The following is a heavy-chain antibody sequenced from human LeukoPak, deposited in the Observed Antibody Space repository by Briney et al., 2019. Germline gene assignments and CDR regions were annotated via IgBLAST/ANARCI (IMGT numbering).Heavy chain of an antibody. D-gene: IGHD3-22*01. CDR1: GGSISSHY. V-gene: IGHV4-59*11. J-gene: IGHJ4*02. CDR3: ARVYDSSGYPEPGFDY. CDR2: IYYSGST. Sequence: SETLSLTCTVSGGSISSHYWSWIRQPPGKGLEWIGYIYYSGSTNYNPSLKSRVTISVDTSKNQFSLKLSSVTAADTALYYCARVYDSSGYPEPGFDYWGQGTLVTVSS.